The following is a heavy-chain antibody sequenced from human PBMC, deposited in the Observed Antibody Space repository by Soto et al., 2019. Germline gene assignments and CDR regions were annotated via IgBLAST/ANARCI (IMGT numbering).Heavy chain of an antibody. Sequence: QVQLVQSGAVVKKPGSSVKVSCKASGGTFSSYAISWVRQAPGQGLEWMGGIIPIFGTANYAQKFQGRVTITADESTSTAYMELSSLRSEDTAVYYCASGQSVGAIFGVEYYYYGMDVWGQGTTVTVSS. CDR3: ASGQSVGAIFGVEYYYYGMDV. CDR2: IIPIFGTA. CDR1: GGTFSSYA. D-gene: IGHD3-3*01. J-gene: IGHJ6*02. V-gene: IGHV1-69*01.